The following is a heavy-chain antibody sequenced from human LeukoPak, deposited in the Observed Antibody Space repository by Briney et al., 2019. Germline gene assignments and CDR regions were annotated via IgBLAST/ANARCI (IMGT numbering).Heavy chain of an antibody. D-gene: IGHD3-10*01. CDR2: ISAYNGNT. CDR3: ARKYYGSGSYCWFDP. CDR1: GCTFTSYG. Sequence: ASVKVSCKASGCTFTSYGISWVRQAPGQGLEWMGWISAYNGNTNYAQKLQGRVTMTTDTSTSTAYMELRSLRSDDTAVYYCARKYYGSGSYCWFDPWGQGTLVTVSS. J-gene: IGHJ5*02. V-gene: IGHV1-18*01.